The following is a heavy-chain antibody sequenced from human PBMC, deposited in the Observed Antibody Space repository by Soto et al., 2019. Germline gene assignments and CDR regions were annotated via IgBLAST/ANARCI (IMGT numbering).Heavy chain of an antibody. V-gene: IGHV6-1*01. CDR3: ASEVGATRAFDI. D-gene: IGHD1-26*01. J-gene: IGHJ3*02. Sequence: PTPPLPCANSGGSVSINKAALNWNRESPSRGLEWLGRTYYRSKWYNDYAVSVKSRITINPDTSKNQFSLQLNSVTPEDTAVYYCASEVGATRAFDIWGQGTMVTVS. CDR2: TYYRSKWYN. CDR1: GGSVSINKAA.